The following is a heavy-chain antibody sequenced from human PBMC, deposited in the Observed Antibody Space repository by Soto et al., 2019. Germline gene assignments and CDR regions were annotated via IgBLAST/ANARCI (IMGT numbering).Heavy chain of an antibody. J-gene: IGHJ4*02. CDR3: ARDLVGDSSGYYYVDY. CDR2: ISAYNGNT. D-gene: IGHD3-22*01. Sequence: ASVKVSCKASGYTFTSYGISWVRQAPGQGLEWMGRISAYNGNTNYAQKLQGRVTMTTDTSTSTAYMELRSLRSDDTAVYYCARDLVGDSSGYYYVDYWGQGTLVTVSS. CDR1: GYTFTSYG. V-gene: IGHV1-18*01.